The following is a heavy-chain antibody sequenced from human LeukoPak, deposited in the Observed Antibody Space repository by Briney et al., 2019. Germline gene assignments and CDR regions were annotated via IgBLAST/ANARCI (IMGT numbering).Heavy chain of an antibody. CDR3: ARDCSSTSCILPYYFDY. CDR2: ISAYNGNT. D-gene: IGHD2-2*01. J-gene: IGHJ4*02. Sequence: ASVKVSCKASGYTFTSYGISWVRRAPGQGLEWMGWISAYNGNTNYAQKLQGRVTMTTDTSTSTAYMDLRSLRSDDTAVYYCARDCSSTSCILPYYFDYWGQGTLVTVSS. CDR1: GYTFTSYG. V-gene: IGHV1-18*01.